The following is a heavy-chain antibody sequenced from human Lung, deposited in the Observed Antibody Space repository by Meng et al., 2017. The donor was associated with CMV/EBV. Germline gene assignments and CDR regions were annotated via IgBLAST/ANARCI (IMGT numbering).Heavy chain of an antibody. CDR2: IKQDGREK. J-gene: IGHJ4*03. V-gene: IGHV3-7*01. CDR1: DFPFGSYW. Sequence: GGSXRLXCVASDFPFGSYWRSGVRQAPGKGLEWVANIKQDGREKYYVDSVKGRFTVSTNNDKNSLYQQRNGLSAEDTAIYYCARDPMRTGSGWFECWGQGKXVTVSS. CDR3: ARDPMRTGSGWFEC. D-gene: IGHD1-26*01.